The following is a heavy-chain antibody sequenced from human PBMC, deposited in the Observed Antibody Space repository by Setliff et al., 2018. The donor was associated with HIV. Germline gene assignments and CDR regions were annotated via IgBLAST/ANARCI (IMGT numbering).Heavy chain of an antibody. J-gene: IGHJ4*02. D-gene: IGHD1-7*01. Sequence: ESGPTLGEPTQTLTLTCTFSGFSLKADGVGVGWIRQPPGKAPEWLAVVNWEDDKRYNPTLKTRLSITDDTSENQVVLTMTNMDPVDTATYYCAHREWNLGFDYWGQGILVTVSS. V-gene: IGHV2-5*02. CDR1: GFSLKADGVG. CDR2: VNWEDDK. CDR3: AHREWNLGFDY.